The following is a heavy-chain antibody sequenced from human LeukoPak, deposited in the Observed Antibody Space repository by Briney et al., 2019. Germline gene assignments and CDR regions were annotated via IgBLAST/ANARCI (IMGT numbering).Heavy chain of an antibody. D-gene: IGHD2-2*01. CDR1: GFTLSSYS. CDR3: ARDRSQKYCSSTSCYGKEFDP. V-gene: IGHV3-21*01. Sequence: GGSLTLSCAASGFTLSSYSMNWVRQAPGKGLVWVSSSSSISSYIYYADSVKGRFTISRDNAKNSLYLQMNSLRAEDTAVYYCARDRSQKYCSSTSCYGKEFDPWGQGTLVTVSS. CDR2: SSSISSYI. J-gene: IGHJ5*02.